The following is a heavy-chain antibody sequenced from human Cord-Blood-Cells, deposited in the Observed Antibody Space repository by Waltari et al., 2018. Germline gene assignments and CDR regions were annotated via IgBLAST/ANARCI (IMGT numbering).Heavy chain of an antibody. CDR2: INHSGST. Sequence: RAGLLKPSETLSLTCAVHGGSFSGYYWSWCRQPPGKGLELVGEINHSGSTHYNPSRKSRVTISVDTSKNQVSLKLSTVTAANTAVYYCASQGRSAAAGTEYFQHWGQGTLVTVSS. V-gene: IGHV4-34*01. J-gene: IGHJ1*01. CDR1: GGSFSGYY. CDR3: ASQGRSAAAGTEYFQH. D-gene: IGHD6-13*01.